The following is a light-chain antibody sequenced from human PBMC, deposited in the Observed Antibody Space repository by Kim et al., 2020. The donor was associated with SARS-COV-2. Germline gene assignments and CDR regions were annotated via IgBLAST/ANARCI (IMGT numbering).Light chain of an antibody. CDR2: YDS. Sequence: SVAQGRTARITCGGNNIGSKSVHWYQQKPGQAPVLVIYYDSDRPSGIPERFSGSNSGNTATLTISRVEAGDEADYYCQVWDIDVVFGGGTQLTVL. J-gene: IGLJ2*01. CDR1: NIGSKS. CDR3: QVWDIDVV. V-gene: IGLV3-21*04.